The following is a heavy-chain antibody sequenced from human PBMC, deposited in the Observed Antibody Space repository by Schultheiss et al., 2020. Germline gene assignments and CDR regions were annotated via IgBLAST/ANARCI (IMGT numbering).Heavy chain of an antibody. D-gene: IGHD3-22*01. Sequence: SETLSLTCTVSGGSISSGSYYWSWIRQPAGKGLEWIGEINHSGSTNYNPSLKSRVTISVDTSKNQFSLKLSSVTAADTAVYYCARYYYDSSGFYYFDYWGQGTLVTVSS. V-gene: IGHV4-61*10. CDR2: INHSGST. CDR1: GGSISSGSYY. CDR3: ARYYYDSSGFYYFDY. J-gene: IGHJ4*02.